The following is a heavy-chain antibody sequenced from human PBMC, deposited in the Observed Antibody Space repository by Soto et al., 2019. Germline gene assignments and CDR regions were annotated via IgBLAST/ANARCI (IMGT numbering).Heavy chain of an antibody. CDR2: ISGGGSTT. D-gene: IGHD3-22*01. CDR3: VKDKKREGMIVVVMTSGFDF. CDR1: GFTFSDYG. V-gene: IGHV3-23*01. J-gene: IGHJ4*02. Sequence: VQLLESGGGLVQPGGSLSLSCAVSGFTFSDYGMSWVRQAPGKGLAWVSFISGGGSTTYYADSVKGRFTISRDNSKNTLYLQMNSLSAEDTAVYYCVKDKKREGMIVVVMTSGFDFWGQGTLVSVSS.